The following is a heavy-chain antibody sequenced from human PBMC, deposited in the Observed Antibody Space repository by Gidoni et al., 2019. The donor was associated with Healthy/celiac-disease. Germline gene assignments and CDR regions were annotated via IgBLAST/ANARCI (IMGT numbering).Heavy chain of an antibody. CDR3: ARATHYGDYIDFDY. V-gene: IGHV6-1*01. CDR1: GESVSSNSAA. Sequence: QVQLQQSGPGLVKHSQTLPLTCAISGESVSSNSAAWNWIRQSPSRGLEWLGRTYSRSNWYNDYAVSVQSRITINPATSPIPFSLQLNSLTPEDTAVSSCARATHYGDYIDFDYWGQGTLVTVSS. CDR2: TYSRSNWYN. D-gene: IGHD4-17*01. J-gene: IGHJ4*02.